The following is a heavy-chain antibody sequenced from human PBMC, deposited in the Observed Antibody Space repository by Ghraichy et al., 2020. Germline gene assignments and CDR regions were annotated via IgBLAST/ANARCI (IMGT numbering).Heavy chain of an antibody. J-gene: IGHJ6*02. CDR3: ARRLYFNWKDYSALDL. CDR1: GGFISSSSYY. Sequence: SETLSLTCSVSGGFISSSSYYWVWIRQTPGKNLEWIGSVYFTGTTFYSPSLNSRVTIAIDTSKDQFSLKVTSVTAADTGVYFCARRLYFNWKDYSALDLWGQGTTVTVSS. CDR2: VYFTGTT. D-gene: IGHD1-1*01. V-gene: IGHV4-39*01.